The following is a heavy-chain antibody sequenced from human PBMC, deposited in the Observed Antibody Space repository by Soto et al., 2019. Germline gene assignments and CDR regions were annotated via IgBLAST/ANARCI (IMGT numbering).Heavy chain of an antibody. CDR3: AKSFSSNWYDYFNY. V-gene: IGHV3-23*01. Sequence: EVQVLESGGGLVQPGGSLRLSCAASGFAFSNFAMSWVRQAPGKGLEWVSAISGSGDSTYYTDSVKGRFTISRDISKNTLYLQIHSLRADYTALYYCAKSFSSNWYDYFNYWGQGTLVTVSS. J-gene: IGHJ4*02. CDR1: GFAFSNFA. CDR2: ISGSGDST. D-gene: IGHD6-13*01.